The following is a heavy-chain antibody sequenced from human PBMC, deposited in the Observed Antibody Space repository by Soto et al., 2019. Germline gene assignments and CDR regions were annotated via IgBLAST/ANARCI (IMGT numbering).Heavy chain of an antibody. D-gene: IGHD3-3*01. CDR3: ARGNLSRFSIFVDLIISGALDI. CDR1: GGSISSGHYY. CDR2: IYHSGNT. J-gene: IGHJ3*02. V-gene: IGHV4-30-4*01. Sequence: QVQLQESCPGLVKPSQTLSLTCTVSGGSISSGHYYWSWIRQPPGKGLEWVGYIYHSGNTYYEPSLKSRLTMVVVTSQHEFSPRLSSVTAADTAVSYCARGNLSRFSIFVDLIISGALDIWGQGTTVTVSS.